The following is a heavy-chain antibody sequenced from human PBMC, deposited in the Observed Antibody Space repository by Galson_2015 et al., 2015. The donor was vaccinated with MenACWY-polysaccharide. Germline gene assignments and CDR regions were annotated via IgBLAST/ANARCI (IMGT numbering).Heavy chain of an antibody. CDR3: ARASHCANGVCYKGGIDY. CDR1: GFTFKNYW. Sequence: SLRLSCAVSGFTFKNYWMSWVRQAPGKGLVWVSRINSDESSTSYADSVKGRFTISRDNAKNTLYLQMNSLRDEDTAVYYCARASHCANGVCYKGGIDYWGQGTLVTVSS. J-gene: IGHJ4*02. D-gene: IGHD2-8*01. V-gene: IGHV3-74*01. CDR2: INSDESST.